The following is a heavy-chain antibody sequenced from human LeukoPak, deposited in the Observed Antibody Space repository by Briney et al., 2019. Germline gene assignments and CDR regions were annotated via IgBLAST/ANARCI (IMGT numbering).Heavy chain of an antibody. Sequence: GGSLRLSCAASGFTFSSYGMHWVRQAPGKGLEWVANIKQDGSEKHYVDSVKGRFTISRDNAKNSLYLQMSSLRAEDTAVYYCARGAHKRDDYGGFFDYWGQKTLVTVSS. CDR3: ARGAHKRDDYGGFFDY. CDR2: IKQDGSEK. V-gene: IGHV3-7*01. CDR1: GFTFSSYG. J-gene: IGHJ4*02. D-gene: IGHD4-23*01.